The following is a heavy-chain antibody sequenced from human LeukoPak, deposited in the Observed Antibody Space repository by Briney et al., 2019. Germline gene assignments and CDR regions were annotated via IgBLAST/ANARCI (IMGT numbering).Heavy chain of an antibody. CDR1: GYTFTSYY. D-gene: IGHD3-22*01. CDR3: ARDRYYYDSSGYYLFDY. J-gene: IGHJ4*02. Sequence: ASVKVSCKASGYTFTSYYMHWVRQAPGQGLEWMGIINPSGGSTSYAQKFQGRVTITADESTSTAYMELSSLRSEDTAVYYCARDRYYYDSSGYYLFDYWGQGTLVTVSS. V-gene: IGHV1-46*01. CDR2: INPSGGST.